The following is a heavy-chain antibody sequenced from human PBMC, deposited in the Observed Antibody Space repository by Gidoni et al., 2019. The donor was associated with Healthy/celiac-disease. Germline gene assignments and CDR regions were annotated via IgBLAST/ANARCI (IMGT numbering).Heavy chain of an antibody. CDR3: AADIKVRGVYYYYMDV. CDR1: GFTFPSSA. J-gene: IGHJ6*03. CDR2: IVVGSGNT. Sequence: QMQLVQSGPEVKKPGTSVKVSCKASGFTFPSSAVQWVRQARGQRLEWIGWIVVGSGNTNYAQKFQERVTITRDMSTSTAYMELSSLRSEDTAVYYCAADIKVRGVYYYYMDVWGKGTTVTVSS. D-gene: IGHD3-10*01. V-gene: IGHV1-58*01.